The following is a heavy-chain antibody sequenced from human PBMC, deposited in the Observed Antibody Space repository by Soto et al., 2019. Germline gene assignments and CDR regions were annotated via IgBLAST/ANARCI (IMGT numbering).Heavy chain of an antibody. J-gene: IGHJ4*02. CDR3: ARDRGAVTGQYFDY. D-gene: IGHD6-19*01. V-gene: IGHV3-11*05. CDR2: ISSSGTSA. CDR1: GFTFSAVY. Sequence: QVQLEESGGGLVKPGGSLRLSCAASGFTFSAVYMSWIRQAPNKGLEYISYISSSGTSANYADSVKGRFTISRDNAKNSLYLQMNGLSAEDTAVYYCARDRGAVTGQYFDYWGQGALVTVSS.